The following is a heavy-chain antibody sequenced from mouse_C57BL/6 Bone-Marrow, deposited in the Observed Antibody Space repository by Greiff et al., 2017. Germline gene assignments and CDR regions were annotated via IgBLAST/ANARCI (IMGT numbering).Heavy chain of an antibody. CDR3: ASRGDYGNLWFAY. D-gene: IGHD2-1*01. Sequence: VQLQQSGPELVKPGASVKISCKASGYAFSSSWMNWVKQRPGKGLWWIGRIYPGDGDTNYNGKFKGKATLTADKSSSTAYMQLSSLTSEDSAVYFCASRGDYGNLWFAYWGQGTLVTVSA. CDR1: GYAFSSSW. J-gene: IGHJ3*01. CDR2: IYPGDGDT. V-gene: IGHV1-82*01.